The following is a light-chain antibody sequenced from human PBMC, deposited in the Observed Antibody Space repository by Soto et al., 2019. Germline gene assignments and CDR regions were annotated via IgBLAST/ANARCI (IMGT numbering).Light chain of an antibody. CDR1: QTISSW. Sequence: DIQMTQSPSTLSVSPGDRVTITCLASQTISSWLAWYQQKPGKPPRLLIYDASSLEGGVPSRFSGSGSGTEFTLTISSLQPDDFATYYCQQYYSYPWTFGQGTKVDIK. CDR2: DAS. J-gene: IGKJ1*01. CDR3: QQYYSYPWT. V-gene: IGKV1-5*01.